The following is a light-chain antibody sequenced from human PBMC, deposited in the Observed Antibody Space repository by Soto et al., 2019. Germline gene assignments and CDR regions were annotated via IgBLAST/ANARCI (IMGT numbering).Light chain of an antibody. CDR3: QQYSTYRLT. Sequence: DIQMTQSPSALSASIGDRFTITCRASQSITTFLAWYQQKPGKAPQILIYDASKLEPGVPSRLSGGGSGTEFTLTISSLQPDDFATYYCQQYSTYRLTFGGGTKVDIK. J-gene: IGKJ4*01. V-gene: IGKV1-5*01. CDR2: DAS. CDR1: QSITTF.